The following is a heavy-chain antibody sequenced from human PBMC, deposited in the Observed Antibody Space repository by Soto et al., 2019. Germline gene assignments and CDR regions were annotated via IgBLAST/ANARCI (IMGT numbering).Heavy chain of an antibody. J-gene: IGHJ6*02. CDR2: TSYDGDKK. CDR1: GFTFDKFD. CDR3: VREGGVPSAIGHYYYGMDV. D-gene: IGHD2-2*02. Sequence: GSLRLSGAASGFTFDKFDMHWVRQAPGRGLQWVAVTSYDGDKKYYAASVKGRFTISRDNSNNTLHLQMNNLRDDDTAVYYCVREGGVPSAIGHYYYGMDVWGQGTAVTVSS. V-gene: IGHV3-30-3*01.